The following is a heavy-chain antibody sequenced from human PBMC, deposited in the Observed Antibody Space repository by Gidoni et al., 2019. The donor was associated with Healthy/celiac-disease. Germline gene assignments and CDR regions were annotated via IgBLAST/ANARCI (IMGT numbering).Heavy chain of an antibody. CDR1: GYTLPALS. CDR2: FDPEDGET. J-gene: IGHJ6*03. Sequence: QVQLVQSGAEVKKPGASVTVSCKVSGYTLPALSMHWVRQAPGKGLEWMGGFDPEDGETIYAQKFQGRGTMTEDTSTDTAYMELSSLRSEDTAVYYCATGSLTRTPYYYYMDVWGKGTTVTVSS. CDR3: ATGSLTRTPYYYYMDV. D-gene: IGHD2-2*01. V-gene: IGHV1-24*01.